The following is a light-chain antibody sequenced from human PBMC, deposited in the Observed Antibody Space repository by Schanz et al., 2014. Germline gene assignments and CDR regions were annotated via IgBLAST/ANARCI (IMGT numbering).Light chain of an antibody. V-gene: IGLV2-23*01. CDR2: EGS. CDR3: SSYAGSYSPVV. CDR1: SSDVGSYNL. J-gene: IGLJ2*01. Sequence: QSALTQPASVSGSPGQSITISCTGTSSDVGSYNLVSWYQQHPGKAPKLMIYEGSNRPSGVSNRFSGSKSGNTASLTISGLQAEDEADYYCSSYAGSYSPVVFGGGTKLTVL.